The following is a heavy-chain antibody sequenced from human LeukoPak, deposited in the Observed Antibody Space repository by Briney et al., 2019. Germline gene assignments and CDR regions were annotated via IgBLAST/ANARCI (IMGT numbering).Heavy chain of an antibody. V-gene: IGHV1-18*01. J-gene: IGHJ5*02. Sequence: ASVKVSCKASGYTFTSYGISWVRQAPGQGLEWMGWISAYNGNTNYAQKLQGRVTMTTDTSTSTAYMELRSLRSDDTAVYYCARGLDRVDYGSGSYSDWFDPWGQGTLVTVSS. D-gene: IGHD3-10*01. CDR2: ISAYNGNT. CDR1: GYTFTSYG. CDR3: ARGLDRVDYGSGSYSDWFDP.